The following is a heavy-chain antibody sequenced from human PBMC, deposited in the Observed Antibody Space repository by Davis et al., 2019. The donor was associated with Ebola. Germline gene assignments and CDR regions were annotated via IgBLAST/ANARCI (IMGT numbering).Heavy chain of an antibody. CDR1: GFTFSSYA. CDR2: ISYDGSNK. Sequence: GESLKISCAASGFTFSSYAMHWVRQAPGKGLEWVAVISYDGSNKYYADSVKGRFTISRHNSKNTLYLQMNSLRAEDTAVYYCARIWLYGMDVWGQGTTVTVSS. J-gene: IGHJ6*02. CDR3: ARIWLYGMDV. V-gene: IGHV3-30*14. D-gene: IGHD6-19*01.